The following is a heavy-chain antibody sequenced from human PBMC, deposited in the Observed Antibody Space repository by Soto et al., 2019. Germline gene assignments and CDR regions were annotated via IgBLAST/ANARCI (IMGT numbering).Heavy chain of an antibody. CDR3: ARTYSSSWSPFEY. D-gene: IGHD6-13*01. CDR2: INQSGST. CDR1: GGSFSGDY. J-gene: IGHJ4*02. V-gene: IGHV4-34*01. Sequence: QVQLQQWGAGLLKPSETLSLTCAVYGGSFSGDYWSWLRQPPGKGLEWIGEINQSGSTNYNPSLKSRVTISVDTSKNQFSLKLSSVTAADTAVYYCARTYSSSWSPFEYWGQGTLVTVSS.